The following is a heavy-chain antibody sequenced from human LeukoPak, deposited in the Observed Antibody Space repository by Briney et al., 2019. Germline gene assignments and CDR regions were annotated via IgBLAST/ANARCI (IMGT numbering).Heavy chain of an antibody. CDR2: IYYSGST. D-gene: IGHD5-12*01. CDR3: AREAGGYDYGY. V-gene: IGHV4-39*07. CDR1: GGSISSGGYS. Sequence: SQTLSLTCAVSGGSISSGGYSWSWIRQPPGKGLEWIGSIYYSGSTYYNPSLKSRVTISVDTSKNQFSLKLSSVTAADTAVYYCAREAGGYDYGYWGQGTLVTVSS. J-gene: IGHJ4*02.